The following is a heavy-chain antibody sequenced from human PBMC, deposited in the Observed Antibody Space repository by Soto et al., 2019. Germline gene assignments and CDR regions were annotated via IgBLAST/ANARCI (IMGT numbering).Heavy chain of an antibody. CDR3: ARDEGGYDILTGYYKAHHFDY. CDR2: ISPHNSNT. D-gene: IGHD3-9*01. CDR1: GYTFTHFC. Sequence: QVQLEQSGAEVKKPGDSVKVSCKASGYTFTHFCITWVRQAPGQGLGWIAAISPHNSNTNYAQKFRGRVTLTTEKSTNTAYMDLRSLASDDTAVYYCARDEGGYDILTGYYKAHHFDYWGQGVPVTVSS. V-gene: IGHV1-18*01. J-gene: IGHJ4*02.